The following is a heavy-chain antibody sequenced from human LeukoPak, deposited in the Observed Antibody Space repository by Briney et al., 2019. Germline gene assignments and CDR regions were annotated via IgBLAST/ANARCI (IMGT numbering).Heavy chain of an antibody. D-gene: IGHD2-2*01. CDR2: INPNSGGT. CDR1: GYTFTGYY. CDR3: ARAGRYCSSTSCYDPYHFDY. V-gene: IGHV1-2*02. Sequence: ASVKVSCKASGYTFTGYYMHWVRQAPGQGLEWMGWINPNSGGTNYAQKFQGRVTMTRDTSISTAYMELSRLRSDDTAVYYCARAGRYCSSTSCYDPYHFDYWGQGTLVTVSS. J-gene: IGHJ4*02.